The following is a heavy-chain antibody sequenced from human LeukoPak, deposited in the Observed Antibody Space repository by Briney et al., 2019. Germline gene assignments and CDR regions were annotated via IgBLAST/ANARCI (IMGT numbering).Heavy chain of an antibody. Sequence: PSETLSLTCTVSGGSISSYYWSWIRQPPGKGLEWIGYIYYSGSTNYNPSLKSRVTISVDTSKNQFSLKLSSVTAADTAVYYCAGDSVAGTRDYYYGMDVWGQGTTVTVSS. CDR1: GGSISSYY. D-gene: IGHD6-19*01. CDR3: AGDSVAGTRDYYYGMDV. CDR2: IYYSGST. V-gene: IGHV4-59*12. J-gene: IGHJ6*02.